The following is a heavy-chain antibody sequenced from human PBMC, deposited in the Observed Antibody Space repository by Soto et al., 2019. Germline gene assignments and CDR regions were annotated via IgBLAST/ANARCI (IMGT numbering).Heavy chain of an antibody. CDR1: GGTFSSYA. J-gene: IGHJ6*02. Sequence: SVKVSCKASGGTFSSYAISWVRQAPGQGLEWMGGIIPIFGTANYAQKFQGRVTITADESTSTAYMELNSLRSEDTAVYYCARGIGQWLVDYYYYGMDVWGQGTTVTVSS. CDR3: ARGIGQWLVDYYYYGMDV. V-gene: IGHV1-69*13. D-gene: IGHD6-19*01. CDR2: IIPIFGTA.